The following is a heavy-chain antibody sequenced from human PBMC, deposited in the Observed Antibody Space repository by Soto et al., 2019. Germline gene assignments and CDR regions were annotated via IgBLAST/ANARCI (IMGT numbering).Heavy chain of an antibody. CDR1: GGTFSSYA. Sequence: SVKVSCKASGGTFSSYAISWVRQAPGQGLEWMGGIIPIFDTANYAQKFQGRVTITRDTSASTAYMELSSLRSEDTAVYYCARDLGGWPDYWGQGTLVTVSS. CDR3: ARDLGGWPDY. J-gene: IGHJ4*02. CDR2: IIPIFDTA. D-gene: IGHD2-15*01. V-gene: IGHV1-69*05.